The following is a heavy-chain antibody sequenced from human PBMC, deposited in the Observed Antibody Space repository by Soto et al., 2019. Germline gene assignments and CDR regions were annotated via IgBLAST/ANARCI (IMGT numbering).Heavy chain of an antibody. V-gene: IGHV4-30-4*01. J-gene: IGHJ4*02. D-gene: IGHD4-17*01. Sequence: TLSLTCTVSGGSTSSGDYYWSWIRQPPGKGLEWIGYIYYSGSTNYNPSLKSRVTISVDMSKNQFSLKLSSVTAADTAVYYCARRYGPGFDYWGQGTLVTVSS. CDR1: GGSTSSGDYY. CDR2: IYYSGST. CDR3: ARRYGPGFDY.